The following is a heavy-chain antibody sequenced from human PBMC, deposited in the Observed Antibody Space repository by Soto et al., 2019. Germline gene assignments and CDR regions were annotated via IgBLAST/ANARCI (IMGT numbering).Heavy chain of an antibody. CDR2: ISASGGSP. Sequence: EVRLLESGGGLVQPGGSLRLSCAASGFSFSTYTMAWVRQAPGQGLEWVSSISASGGSPSYADSVQGRLTISRDNPKNTLYLIRNSRGVGDTAMYYCAKARCSTTTCYVPDYGGQGPLVPVSS. J-gene: IGHJ4*02. CDR1: GFSFSTYT. V-gene: IGHV3-23*01. CDR3: AKARCSTTTCYVPDY. D-gene: IGHD2-2*01.